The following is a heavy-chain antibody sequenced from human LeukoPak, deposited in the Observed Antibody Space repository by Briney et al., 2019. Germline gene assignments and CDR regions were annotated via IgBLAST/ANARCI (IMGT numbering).Heavy chain of an antibody. Sequence: SGGSLRLSCAASEFTFSSYGMHWVRQAPGKGLEWVAVISYDGSNKYYADSVKGRFTISRDNAKNSLYLQMNSLRAEDTAVYYCARSPSNWARFDYWGQGTLVTVSS. CDR3: ARSPSNWARFDY. CDR1: EFTFSSYG. D-gene: IGHD7-27*01. CDR2: ISYDGSNK. J-gene: IGHJ4*02. V-gene: IGHV3-30*03.